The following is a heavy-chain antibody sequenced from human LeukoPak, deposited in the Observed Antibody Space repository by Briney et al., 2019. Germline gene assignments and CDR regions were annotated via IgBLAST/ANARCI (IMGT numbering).Heavy chain of an antibody. D-gene: IGHD2-2*01. V-gene: IGHV1-69*13. CDR3: ASTPGGYCSSTSCYYYYYMDV. CDR1: GGTFSSYA. J-gene: IGHJ6*03. Sequence: SVKVSCKASGGTFSSYAISWVRQAPGQGLEWMGGIIPIFGTANYAQKFQGRVTITADESTSTAYMELSSLRSEDTAVYYCASTPGGYCSSTSCYYYYYMDVWGKGTTVTISS. CDR2: IIPIFGTA.